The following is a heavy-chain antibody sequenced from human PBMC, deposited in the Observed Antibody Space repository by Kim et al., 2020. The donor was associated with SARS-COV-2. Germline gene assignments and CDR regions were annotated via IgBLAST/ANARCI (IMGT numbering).Heavy chain of an antibody. V-gene: IGHV1-18*01. J-gene: IGHJ4*02. CDR3: ARDPKTTVTTLFDY. D-gene: IGHD4-17*01. Sequence: AQKLQGRVTMTTDTSTSTAYMELRSLRSDDTAVYYCARDPKTTVTTLFDYWGQGTLVTVSS.